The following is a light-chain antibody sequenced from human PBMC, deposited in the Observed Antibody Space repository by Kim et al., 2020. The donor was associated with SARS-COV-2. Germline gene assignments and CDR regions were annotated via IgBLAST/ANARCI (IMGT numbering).Light chain of an antibody. J-gene: IGKJ2*01. CDR2: GAS. V-gene: IGKV3-20*01. Sequence: ETVLTQSPGTLSLSPGERATLSCRASQSIRSNYLAWYQQKAGQAPRPLIYGASSRATGIADRFSGSGSGTDFTLTISRLEPEDFAVYYCQQYASLPETFGQGTKLEI. CDR1: QSIRSNY. CDR3: QQYASLPET.